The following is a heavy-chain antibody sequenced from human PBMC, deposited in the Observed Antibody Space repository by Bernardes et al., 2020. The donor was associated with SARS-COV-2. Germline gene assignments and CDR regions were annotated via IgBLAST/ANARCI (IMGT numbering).Heavy chain of an antibody. Sequence: SEPLSLTCTVSGGSISSITYYWGWLLQPPGKGLEWIGSFYATGTTYYNPSLQSRVTKSLDKSKNQFSLRLSSVTAADTAVYYCVGSSCGVDCYIGGLRSWDYGMDVWGQGTTVTVSS. D-gene: IGHD2-21*02. CDR1: GGSISSITYY. CDR2: FYATGTT. CDR3: VGSSCGVDCYIGGLRSWDYGMDV. J-gene: IGHJ6*02. V-gene: IGHV4-39*01.